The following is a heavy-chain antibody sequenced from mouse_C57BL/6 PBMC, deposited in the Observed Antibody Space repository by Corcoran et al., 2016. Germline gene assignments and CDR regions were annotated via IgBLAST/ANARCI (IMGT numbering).Heavy chain of an antibody. J-gene: IGHJ3*01. Sequence: QVQLQQPGTELVKPGASVKLSCKTSGYTFTDYYINWVKQRPGQGLEWIGWIFPGSGSTYYNEKFKGKATLTVDKSSSTAYMLLSSLTSEDSAVYFCARSGDYDGAWFAYWGQGTLVTVSA. V-gene: IGHV1-75*01. CDR2: IFPGSGST. D-gene: IGHD2-4*01. CDR1: GYTFTDYY. CDR3: ARSGDYDGAWFAY.